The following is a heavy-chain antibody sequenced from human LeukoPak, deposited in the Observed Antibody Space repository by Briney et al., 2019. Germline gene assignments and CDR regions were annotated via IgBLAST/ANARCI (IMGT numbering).Heavy chain of an antibody. CDR1: GVSISSAAYY. V-gene: IGHV4-39*01. CDR3: AKSGGSGLIDY. D-gene: IGHD1-26*01. Sequence: SETLSLTCTVSGVSISSAAYYWGWLRQPPGKGLELIGNIYYSGNTYYNASLNSRVTISIDASKNQFSLKLSSVTATDTAVYYCAKSGGSGLIDYWGQGTLVTVSS. J-gene: IGHJ4*02. CDR2: IYYSGNT.